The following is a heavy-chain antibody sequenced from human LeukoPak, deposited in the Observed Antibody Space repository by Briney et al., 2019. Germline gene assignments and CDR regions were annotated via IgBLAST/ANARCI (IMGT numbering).Heavy chain of an antibody. CDR2: IYSGGST. J-gene: IGHJ6*03. CDR1: GFTVSSNY. D-gene: IGHD1-20*01. V-gene: IGHV3-66*02. Sequence: PGGSLRLSCAASGFTVSSNYMSWVRQAPGKGLEWVSVIYSGGSTYYADSVKGRFTISRDNSKNTLYLQMISLRAEDTAVYYCARETYNWNDVDYYYMDVWGKGTTVTVSS. CDR3: ARETYNWNDVDYYYMDV.